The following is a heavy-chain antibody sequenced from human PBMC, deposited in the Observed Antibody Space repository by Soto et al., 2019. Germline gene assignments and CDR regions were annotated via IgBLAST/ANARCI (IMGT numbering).Heavy chain of an antibody. CDR3: TAIRYCSGGSCHADPYFDY. V-gene: IGHV3-73*01. CDR2: IRSKSNSYAT. J-gene: IGHJ4*02. D-gene: IGHD2-15*01. Sequence: PGGSLRLSCAASGFTFSGSAMHWVRQASGKGLEWVGRIRSKSNSYATAYAASVKGRFTISRDDSKTTAYLQMNSLKTEDTAVYYCTAIRYCSGGSCHADPYFDYWGQGTLVTVSS. CDR1: GFTFSGSA.